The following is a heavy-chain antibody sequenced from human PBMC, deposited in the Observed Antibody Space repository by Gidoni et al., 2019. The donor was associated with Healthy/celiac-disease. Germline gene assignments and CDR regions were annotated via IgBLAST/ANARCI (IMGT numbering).Heavy chain of an antibody. CDR3: ARELSPGGIPGN. CDR1: GGTFSSYA. CDR2: IIPSLGTA. Sequence: QVQLVQSGAEVKKPGSSAEVSCKASGGTFSSYAISWVRQAPGQGLEWMGGIIPSLGTANYAQKFQGRVTITADESTSTAYMELSSLRSEDTAVYYCARELSPGGIPGNWGQGTLVTVSS. V-gene: IGHV1-69*01. D-gene: IGHD6-13*01. J-gene: IGHJ4*02.